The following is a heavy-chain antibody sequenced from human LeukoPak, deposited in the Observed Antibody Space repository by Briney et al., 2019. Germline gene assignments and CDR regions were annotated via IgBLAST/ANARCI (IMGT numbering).Heavy chain of an antibody. CDR3: ARLAYSPAGWFDP. D-gene: IGHD6-13*01. Sequence: SVKVSCKASGGTFSSYAISWVRQAPGQGLEWMGGIIPIFGTANYAQKFQSRVTITADKSTSTAYMELSSLRSEDTAMYYCARLAYSPAGWFDPWGQGTLVTVSS. V-gene: IGHV1-69*06. CDR1: GGTFSSYA. J-gene: IGHJ5*02. CDR2: IIPIFGTA.